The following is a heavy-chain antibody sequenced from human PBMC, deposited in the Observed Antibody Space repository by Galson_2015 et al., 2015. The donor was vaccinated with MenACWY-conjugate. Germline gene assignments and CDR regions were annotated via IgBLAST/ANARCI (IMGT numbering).Heavy chain of an antibody. J-gene: IGHJ6*03. CDR2: ISKCGSPI. V-gene: IGHV3-48*03. CDR3: ARVGTWIHQYFYYMDV. Sequence: SLRLSCAASGFTFTGYEFNWVRQAPGNGLEWLSYISKCGSPIYYADSVKGRFTISRDNIQKSLFLEMNSLRAGDTGVYYCARVGTWIHQYFYYMDVWGKGTTVTVSS. CDR1: GFTFTGYE. D-gene: IGHD5-18*01.